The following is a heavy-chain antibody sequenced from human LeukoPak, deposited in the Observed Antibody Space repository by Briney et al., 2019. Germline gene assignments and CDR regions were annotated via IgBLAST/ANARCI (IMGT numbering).Heavy chain of an antibody. D-gene: IGHD5-18*01. Sequence: SETLSLTCTVSGGSISSQYWSWIRQPAGKGLEWIGRIYTSGSTNYNPSLKSRVTMSLDTSKNQFSLKLNSVTAADTAVYYCGRSRGYSYGYVDYWGQGTLVTVSS. CDR2: IYTSGST. J-gene: IGHJ4*02. CDR3: GRSRGYSYGYVDY. V-gene: IGHV4-4*07. CDR1: GGSISSQY.